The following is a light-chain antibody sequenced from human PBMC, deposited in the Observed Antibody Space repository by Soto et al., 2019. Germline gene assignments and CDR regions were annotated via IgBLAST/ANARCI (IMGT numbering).Light chain of an antibody. V-gene: IGKV1-39*01. CDR2: AAS. J-gene: IGKJ1*01. CDR1: QSITNY. Sequence: DIQMTQSPSSLYASVGDRVIITCRASQSITNYINWYQQKAGKAPKLLIYAASSLQSGVPSRFSGSGSGTDFTLTISSLQPEDFATYYCQQSYSNSWTFGQGTKVDIK. CDR3: QQSYSNSWT.